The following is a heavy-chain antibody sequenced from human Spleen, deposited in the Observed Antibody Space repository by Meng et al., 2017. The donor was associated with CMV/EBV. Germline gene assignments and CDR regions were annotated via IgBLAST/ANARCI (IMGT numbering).Heavy chain of an antibody. Sequence: GGSLRLSCAASGFTFSSYSMNWVRQAPGKGLEWVSSISSSSSYIYYADSVKGRFTISRDNAKNSLYLQMNSLRAEDTAVYYCARMSCSSTSYYCADYWGQGTPVTVSS. CDR2: ISSSSSYI. CDR1: GFTFSSYS. J-gene: IGHJ4*02. CDR3: ARMSCSSTSYYCADY. D-gene: IGHD2-2*01. V-gene: IGHV3-21*01.